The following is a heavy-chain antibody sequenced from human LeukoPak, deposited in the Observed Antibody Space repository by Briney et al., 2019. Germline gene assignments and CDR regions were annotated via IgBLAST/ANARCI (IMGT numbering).Heavy chain of an antibody. CDR1: GFTFSSYE. CDR2: ISSSGSTI. Sequence: GGSLRLSCAASGFTFSSYEMNWVRQAPGKGLEWVSYISSSGSTIYYADSVKGRFTISRDNAKSSLYLQMNSLRAEDTAVYYCAREAQWPAPGVFDIWGQGTMVTVSS. D-gene: IGHD6-19*01. J-gene: IGHJ3*02. CDR3: AREAQWPAPGVFDI. V-gene: IGHV3-48*03.